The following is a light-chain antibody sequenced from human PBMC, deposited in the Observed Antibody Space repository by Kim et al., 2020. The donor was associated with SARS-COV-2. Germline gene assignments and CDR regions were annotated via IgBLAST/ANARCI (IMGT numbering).Light chain of an antibody. Sequence: EIVLTQSPGTLCLSPGDRATLSCRASQNVYSDYLAWYQQKPGQAPRLLIHEASIRATGIPDRFSGSGSGTDFTLTIRRLQPEDFAVYYCQQYGSAWTCGQGNRVDIK. J-gene: IGKJ1*01. CDR1: QNVYSDY. V-gene: IGKV3-20*01. CDR3: QQYGSAWT. CDR2: EAS.